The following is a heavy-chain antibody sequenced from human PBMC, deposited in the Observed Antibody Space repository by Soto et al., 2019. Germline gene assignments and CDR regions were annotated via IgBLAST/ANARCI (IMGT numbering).Heavy chain of an antibody. CDR1: GFTFSSYG. D-gene: IGHD6-6*01. V-gene: IGHV3-33*01. CDR3: ARDNAAGSSFAFDI. CDR2: IWYDGSNK. Sequence: GGSLRLSCAASGFTFSSYGMHWVRQAPGKGLEWVAVIWYDGSNKYYADSVKGRFTISRDNSKNTLYLQMNSLRAEDTAVYYCARDNAAGSSFAFDIWGQGTMVTVSS. J-gene: IGHJ3*02.